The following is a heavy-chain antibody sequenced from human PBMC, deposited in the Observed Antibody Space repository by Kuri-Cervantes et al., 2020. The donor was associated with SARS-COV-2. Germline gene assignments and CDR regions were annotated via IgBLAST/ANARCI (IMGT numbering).Heavy chain of an antibody. D-gene: IGHD3-10*01. Sequence: SVKVSCKASGGTFSSYAISWVRQAPGQGLEWMGGIIPIFGTANYAQKFQGRVTITADESTSTAYMELSSLRSEDTAVYYCARFYYYGSGSYYPYYYYGMDVWGQGTAVTVSS. CDR1: GGTFSSYA. CDR2: IIPIFGTA. J-gene: IGHJ6*02. V-gene: IGHV1-69*13. CDR3: ARFYYYGSGSYYPYYYYGMDV.